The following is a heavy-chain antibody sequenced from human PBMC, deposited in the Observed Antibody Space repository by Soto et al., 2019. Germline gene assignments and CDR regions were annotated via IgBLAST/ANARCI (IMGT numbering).Heavy chain of an antibody. Sequence: EVQLLESGGGLVQPGGSLRLSCAASGFTFSTYAMSLVRQAPGKGLEWVSAIGRNGYSTYYSDYGKGRFTSSRDNSKDTLYLQMNSLRAEDTAVYYCAGLEGECGGGTCHGYYAMGVWGQGTTVNVSS. D-gene: IGHD2-15*01. CDR1: GFTFSTYA. CDR3: AGLEGECGGGTCHGYYAMGV. V-gene: IGHV3-23*01. CDR2: IGRNGYST. J-gene: IGHJ6*02.